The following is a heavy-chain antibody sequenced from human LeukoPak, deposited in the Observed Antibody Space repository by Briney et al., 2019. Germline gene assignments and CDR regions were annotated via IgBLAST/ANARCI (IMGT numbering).Heavy chain of an antibody. V-gene: IGHV3-21*01. J-gene: IGHJ4*02. CDR1: GVTFSSYS. D-gene: IGHD3-10*01. CDR3: ARDRPYGSGSYIDY. Sequence: GGSLRLSCAASGVTFSSYSMNWVRQAPGKGLEWVSSISSSSSYIYYADSVKGRFTISRDNAKNSLYLQMNSLRAEDTAVYYCARDRPYGSGSYIDYWGQGTLVTVSS. CDR2: ISSSSSYI.